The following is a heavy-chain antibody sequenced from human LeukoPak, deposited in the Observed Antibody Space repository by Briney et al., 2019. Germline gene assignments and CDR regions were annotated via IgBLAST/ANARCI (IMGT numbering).Heavy chain of an antibody. CDR3: AGGGIPTMTVFDP. CDR2: ISSSGSTI. V-gene: IGHV3-11*01. J-gene: IGHJ5*02. CDR1: GFAFSDYY. Sequence: GGTLRLSCAVSGFAFSDYYMSWIRQAPGKGLEWGSYISSSGSTIYYADSVKGRFPISRNNAKNSLYLQMNSLRAEDTAVHYCAGGGIPTMTVFDPWGQGTLVTVSS. D-gene: IGHD4-17*01.